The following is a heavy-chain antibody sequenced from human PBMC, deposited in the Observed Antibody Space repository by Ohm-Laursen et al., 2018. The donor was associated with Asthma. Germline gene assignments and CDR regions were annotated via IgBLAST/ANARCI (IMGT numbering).Heavy chain of an antibody. CDR1: GFTFSNAW. Sequence: SLRLSCAASGFTFSNAWMSWVRQAPGKGLEWVGRIKSKTDGGTTDYAAPVKGRFTISRDDSKNTLYLQMNSLKTEDTAVYYCTTARNPKRDYYYYYGMDVWGQGTTVTVSS. D-gene: IGHD1-14*01. CDR2: IKSKTDGGTT. J-gene: IGHJ6*02. V-gene: IGHV3-15*01. CDR3: TTARNPKRDYYYYYGMDV.